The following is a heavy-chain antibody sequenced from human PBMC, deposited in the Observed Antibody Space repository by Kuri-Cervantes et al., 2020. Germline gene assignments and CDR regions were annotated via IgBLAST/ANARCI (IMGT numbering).Heavy chain of an antibody. D-gene: IGHD3-22*01. CDR2: ISYDGSNK. Sequence: LSLTCVASGFTFSSYAMHWVRQAPGKGLEWVAVISYDGSNKYYADSVKGRFTISRDNSKNTLYLQMNSLRAEDTAVYYCAREMIVVVRRGCVDYWGQGTLVTVSS. V-gene: IGHV3-30-3*01. J-gene: IGHJ4*02. CDR3: AREMIVVVRRGCVDY. CDR1: GFTFSSYA.